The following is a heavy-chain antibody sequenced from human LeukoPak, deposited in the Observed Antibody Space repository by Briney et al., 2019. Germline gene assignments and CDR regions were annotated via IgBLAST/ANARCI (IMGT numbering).Heavy chain of an antibody. Sequence: PSETLSLTCTVSGGSISSYYWSWIRQPPGKGLEWIGYIYYSGSTNYNPSLKSRVTISVDTSKNQFSLKLSSVTAADTAVYYCARGGSSVASWGQGTLVTVSS. J-gene: IGHJ4*02. CDR1: GGSISSYY. CDR2: IYYSGST. V-gene: IGHV4-59*12. CDR3: ARGGSSVAS. D-gene: IGHD6-19*01.